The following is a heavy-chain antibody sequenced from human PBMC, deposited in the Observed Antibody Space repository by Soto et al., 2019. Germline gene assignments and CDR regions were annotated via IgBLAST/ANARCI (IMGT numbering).Heavy chain of an antibody. CDR1: GFTFSSFG. J-gene: IGHJ4*02. Sequence: QVQLVESGGGVVQPGRSLRLSCAASGFTFSSFGMDWVRQAPGKGLEWVEAASYVGSYIYYADFVKGRFTISRDNSKNTLYLQRNSLGAEDTAVFYCAKGRSVLATTPDFNYWGQGTLFTVS. CDR3: AKGRSVLATTPDFNY. CDR2: ASYVGSYI. V-gene: IGHV3-30*18. D-gene: IGHD5-12*01.